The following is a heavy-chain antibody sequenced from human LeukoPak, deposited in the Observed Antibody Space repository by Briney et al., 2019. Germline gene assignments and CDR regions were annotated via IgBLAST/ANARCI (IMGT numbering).Heavy chain of an antibody. CDR1: GFTFSSYA. Sequence: PGGSLTLSCAASGFTFSSYAMSWVRQAPGKGLEWVSAVSGSGGSTYYADSVKGRFTSSRDNSKNPLYLQMNSLRAEDTAVYHCAKAVATVTPRYYYYGMDVWGQGTTVTVSS. J-gene: IGHJ6*02. V-gene: IGHV3-23*01. D-gene: IGHD4-17*01. CDR2: VSGSGGST. CDR3: AKAVATVTPRYYYYGMDV.